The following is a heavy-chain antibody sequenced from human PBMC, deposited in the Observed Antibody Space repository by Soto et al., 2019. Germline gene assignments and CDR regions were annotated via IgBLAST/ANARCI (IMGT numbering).Heavy chain of an antibody. Sequence: QVQLVESGGGVVQPGRSLRLSCAASGFTFSSYGMHWVRQAPGKGLEWVAVISYDGSNKYYADSVKGRFTISRDNSKNTLYLQMYSLRVEDTAVYYCARESDHWGQGTLVTVSS. V-gene: IGHV3-30*03. CDR2: ISYDGSNK. J-gene: IGHJ4*02. CDR3: ARESDH. CDR1: GFTFSSYG.